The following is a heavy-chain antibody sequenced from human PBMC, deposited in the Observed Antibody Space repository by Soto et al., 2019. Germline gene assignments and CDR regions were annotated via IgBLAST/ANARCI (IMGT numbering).Heavy chain of an antibody. J-gene: IGHJ5*02. CDR1: GDSISSINW. Sequence: PSETLSLTCDVSGDSISSINWWIWVRQPPGKGLQWIGSIYHGGSTYYNPSLNSRVTLSIDMTNNHVSLILNSVTAADTAVYYCARVGPWVPYYYDSSPYTFENWFDPWGQGTLVTVSS. CDR2: IYHGGST. CDR3: ARVGPWVPYYYDSSPYTFENWFDP. D-gene: IGHD3-22*01. V-gene: IGHV4-4*02.